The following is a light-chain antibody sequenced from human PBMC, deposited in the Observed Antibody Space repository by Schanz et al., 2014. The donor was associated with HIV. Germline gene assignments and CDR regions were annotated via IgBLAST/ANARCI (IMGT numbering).Light chain of an antibody. J-gene: IGLJ2*01. V-gene: IGLV2-14*03. Sequence: QSALTQPPSASGSPGQSVTLSCTGTSSDVGGYDYVSWYQQHPGKAPKLIIYDVTDRPSGVSFRFSGSKSGNTASLTISGLQSEDEADYYCSSYANTDTVLFGGGTKLTVL. CDR2: DVT. CDR3: SSYANTDTVL. CDR1: SSDVGGYDY.